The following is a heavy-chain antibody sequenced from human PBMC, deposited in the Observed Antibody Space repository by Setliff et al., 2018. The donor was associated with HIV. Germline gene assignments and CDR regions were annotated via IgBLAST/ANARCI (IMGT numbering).Heavy chain of an antibody. Sequence: PSETLSLTCTVSGASIGNSPHFWGWVRQPPGKGLEWIGNVYYSGTTYYNSALKSRVTISVDLSSNRFSLPMTSVTAADTAVYYCAGIIKSGQTSSWAYFDFWGQGTLVTVSS. CDR1: GASIGNSPHF. CDR3: AGIIKSGQTSSWAYFDF. J-gene: IGHJ4*02. D-gene: IGHD6-13*01. V-gene: IGHV4-39*01. CDR2: VYYSGTT.